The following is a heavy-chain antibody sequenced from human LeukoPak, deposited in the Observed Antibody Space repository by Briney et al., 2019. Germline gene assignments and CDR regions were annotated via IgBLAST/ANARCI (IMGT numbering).Heavy chain of an antibody. Sequence: GGSLRLSCAASGFTFSSYGMPWVRQAPGKGLEWVAVISYDGSNKYCADSVKGRFTISRDNSKNTLYLQMNSLRAEDTAVYYCAKDRVPYGEFDYWGQGTLVTVSS. CDR3: AKDRVPYGEFDY. J-gene: IGHJ4*02. D-gene: IGHD4-17*01. CDR2: ISYDGSNK. V-gene: IGHV3-30*18. CDR1: GFTFSSYG.